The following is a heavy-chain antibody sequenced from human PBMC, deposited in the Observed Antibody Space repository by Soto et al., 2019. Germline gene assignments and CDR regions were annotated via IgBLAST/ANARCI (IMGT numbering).Heavy chain of an antibody. CDR2: VIPILGQA. D-gene: IGHD1-26*01. Sequence: SVKVSCKASGGIFSSYAISWLRQAPGQGLEWMGAVIPILGQAYYAQNFQDRVTITADEPTRTAYMDLISLRSDDTAVYFCARVGGVGAPPGADFWGQGTLVTVSS. V-gene: IGHV1-69*13. J-gene: IGHJ4*02. CDR1: GGIFSSYA. CDR3: ARVGGVGAPPGADF.